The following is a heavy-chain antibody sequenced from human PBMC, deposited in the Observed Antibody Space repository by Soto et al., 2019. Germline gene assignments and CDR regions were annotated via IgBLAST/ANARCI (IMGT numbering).Heavy chain of an antibody. CDR1: GFTFTSSA. J-gene: IGHJ3*02. V-gene: IGHV1-58*01. Sequence: GASVKVSCKASGFTFTSSAVQWVRQARGQRLEWIGWIVVGSGNTNYAQKFQERVTITRDMSTSTAYMELSSLRSEDTAVYYCAAVSPPAATPFDAFDIWGQGTMVTVSS. CDR3: AAVSPPAATPFDAFDI. D-gene: IGHD2-2*01. CDR2: IVVGSGNT.